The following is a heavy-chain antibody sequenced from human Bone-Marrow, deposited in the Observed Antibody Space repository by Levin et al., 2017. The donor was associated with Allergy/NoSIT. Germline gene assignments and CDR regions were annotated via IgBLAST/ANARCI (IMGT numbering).Heavy chain of an antibody. CDR1: GYSFSTNW. CDR2: IYPGDSDT. Sequence: RGESLKISCKGSGYSFSTNWIAWVRQMPGKGLEWMGIIYPGDSDTRYSPSFEGRVTISADTSTDTAYVQWQSLTASDSGIYYCARPRLGMDWYFDLWGRGTLVTVSS. V-gene: IGHV5-51*01. CDR3: ARPRLGMDWYFDL. J-gene: IGHJ2*01. D-gene: IGHD6-13*01.